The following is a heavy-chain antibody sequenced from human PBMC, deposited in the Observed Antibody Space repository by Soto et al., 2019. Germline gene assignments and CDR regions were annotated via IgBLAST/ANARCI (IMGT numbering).Heavy chain of an antibody. V-gene: IGHV4-39*01. CDR2: IYYSGST. D-gene: IGHD6-13*01. CDR3: ARLGYSNDLP. CDR1: GGSISSSSYY. Sequence: QLQLQESGPGLVKPSETLSLTCTVSGGSISSSSYYWGWIRQPPGKGLEWIGSIYYSGSTYYNPSLNGRVTISVDTSKNQFSLKLSSVTAADTAVYYCARLGYSNDLPWGQGTLVTVSS. J-gene: IGHJ5*02.